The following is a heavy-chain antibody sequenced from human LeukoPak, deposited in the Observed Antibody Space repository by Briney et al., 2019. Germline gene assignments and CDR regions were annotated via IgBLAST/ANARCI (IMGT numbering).Heavy chain of an antibody. CDR2: IYNGGST. Sequence: RAGGSLRLSCAASGFTVSSNYMSWVRQAPGKGLEWVSVIYNGGSTKYADSVKGRFTISRDNSENALYLQMNSLRDEDTAVYFCARASQWLAFDYWGQGTLVTVSS. J-gene: IGHJ4*02. V-gene: IGHV3-66*01. CDR3: ARASQWLAFDY. D-gene: IGHD6-19*01. CDR1: GFTVSSNY.